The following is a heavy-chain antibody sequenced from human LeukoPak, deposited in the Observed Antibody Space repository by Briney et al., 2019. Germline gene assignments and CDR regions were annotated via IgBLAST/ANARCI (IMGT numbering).Heavy chain of an antibody. J-gene: IGHJ4*02. CDR1: GYTFTSYD. V-gene: IGHV1-8*02. Sequence: ASVKVSCKASGYTFTSYDINWVRQATGQGLEWMGWMDPNSFNTGYAQKFQGRVTMTRNTSINTAYMELSSLRSEDTAVYYCARGTYYDSSAYSGVRLFDYWGQGTLVTVSS. CDR2: MDPNSFNT. D-gene: IGHD3-22*01. CDR3: ARGTYYDSSAYSGVRLFDY.